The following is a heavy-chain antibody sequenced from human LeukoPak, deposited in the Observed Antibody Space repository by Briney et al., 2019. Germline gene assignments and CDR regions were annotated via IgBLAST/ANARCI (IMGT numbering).Heavy chain of an antibody. CDR3: TTYRYSYGSTGYSYFDY. J-gene: IGHJ4*02. D-gene: IGHD3-22*01. CDR1: GLTFGDAW. CDR2: IASGEAT. Sequence: GGSHRLSCAASGLTFGDAWMSWVRQAPGKGLEWVARIASGEATAYAAPVRGRFTISRDDSKATLYLQMDSLETEDTAIYYCTTYRYSYGSTGYSYFDYWGQGVLVTVSS. V-gene: IGHV3-15*04.